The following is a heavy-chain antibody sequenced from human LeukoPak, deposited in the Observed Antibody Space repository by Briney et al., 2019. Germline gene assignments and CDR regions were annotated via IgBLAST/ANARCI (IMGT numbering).Heavy chain of an antibody. CDR2: IGGSGVTK. D-gene: IGHD6-13*01. V-gene: IGHV3-23*01. CDR3: ARGASSWEYTTFDV. Sequence: PGGSLRLSCAASGFKFTNYAMHWVRQAPGKGLEWVSTIGGSGVTKFYADSVAGRFTISRDNSNNALFLQMNNLRAEGVAIYYCARGASSWEYTTFDVWGQGAIVTVS. J-gene: IGHJ3*01. CDR1: GFKFTNYA.